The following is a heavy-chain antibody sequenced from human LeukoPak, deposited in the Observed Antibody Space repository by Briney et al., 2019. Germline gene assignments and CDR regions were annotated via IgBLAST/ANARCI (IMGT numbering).Heavy chain of an antibody. CDR2: IYYSGST. V-gene: IGHV4-39*07. J-gene: IGHJ4*01. Sequence: KSSETLSLTCAVSGGSISSSSYYWGWIRQPPGKGLEWIGSIYYSGSTYYNPSLKSRVTISVDTSKNQFSLKLSSVTAADTAVYYCARGCYYDSSGYYYPPSGWGQGTLVTVSS. D-gene: IGHD3-22*01. CDR1: GGSISSSSYY. CDR3: ARGCYYDSSGYYYPPSG.